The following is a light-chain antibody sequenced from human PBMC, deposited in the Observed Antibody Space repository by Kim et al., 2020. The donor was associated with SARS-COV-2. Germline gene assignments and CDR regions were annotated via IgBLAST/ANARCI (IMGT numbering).Light chain of an antibody. CDR2: GAS. J-gene: IGKJ2*01. CDR3: QQYDNLPYS. V-gene: IGKV1-33*01. CDR1: QAIINY. Sequence: IRMTQSPSSLSASAGDRVTITCQATQAIINYVNWYHQKPGKAPKLLIYGASHLQTGVPSRFSGSASGTDFTLTITSLQPEDIGTYYYQQYDNLPYSFGQGTKLEI.